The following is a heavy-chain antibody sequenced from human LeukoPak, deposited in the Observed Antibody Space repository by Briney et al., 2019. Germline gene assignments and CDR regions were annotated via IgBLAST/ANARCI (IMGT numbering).Heavy chain of an antibody. D-gene: IGHD1-1*01. CDR1: EYTLTELS. CDR2: FDPEDGET. CDR3: AITLYWNDVFAFDI. V-gene: IGHV1-24*01. Sequence: GASVKVSCKVSEYTLTELSMHWVRQAPGKGLEWMGGFDPEDGETIYAQKFQGRVSMTEDTSTDTAYMELSSLRSEDTAVHYCAITLYWNDVFAFDIWGQGTMVTVSS. J-gene: IGHJ3*02.